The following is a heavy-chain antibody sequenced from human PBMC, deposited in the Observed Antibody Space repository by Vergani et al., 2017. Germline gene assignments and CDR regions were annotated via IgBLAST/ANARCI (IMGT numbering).Heavy chain of an antibody. CDR2: ISYDGSNK. D-gene: IGHD3-10*01. CDR1: GFTFSSYG. J-gene: IGHJ4*02. CDR3: AKDGEGHFDY. V-gene: IGHV3-30*18. Sequence: VQLLESGGGVVQPGRSLRLSCAASGFTFSSYGMHWVRQAPGKGLEWVAVISYDGSNKYYADSVKGRFTISRDNSKNTLYVQMNSLRAEDTAVYYCAKDGEGHFDYWGQGTLVTVSS.